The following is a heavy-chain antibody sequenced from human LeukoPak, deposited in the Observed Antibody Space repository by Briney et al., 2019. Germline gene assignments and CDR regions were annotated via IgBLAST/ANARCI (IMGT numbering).Heavy chain of an antibody. D-gene: IGHD6-6*01. CDR1: SC. CDR3: VRSARRGDF. Sequence: SCMSWIRQAPGKGLEYLSYISGSGSDISYADSVKGRFTISRDNAKNSLYLQMNSPRVEDTAMYYCVRSARRGDFWGQGTLVTVSS. V-gene: IGHV3-11*01. J-gene: IGHJ4*02. CDR2: ISGSGSDI.